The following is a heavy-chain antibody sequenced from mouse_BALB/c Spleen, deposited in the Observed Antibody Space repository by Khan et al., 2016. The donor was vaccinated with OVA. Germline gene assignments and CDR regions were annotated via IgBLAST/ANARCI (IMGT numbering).Heavy chain of an antibody. V-gene: IGHV2-6-7*01. D-gene: IGHD2-1*01. Sequence: QVQLKESGPGLVAPSQSLSITCTVSGFSLTNYGVNWVRQPPGKGLEWLGMIWGDGSTDYNSALKSRLSISKDNSKSQVFLKMNSLQTDDSVRYXCARDRDGNYEFAYWGQGTLVTVSA. J-gene: IGHJ3*01. CDR1: GFSLTNYG. CDR2: IWGDGST. CDR3: ARDRDGNYEFAY.